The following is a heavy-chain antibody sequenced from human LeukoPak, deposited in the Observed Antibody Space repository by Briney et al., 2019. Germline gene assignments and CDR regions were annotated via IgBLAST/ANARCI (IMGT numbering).Heavy chain of an antibody. CDR3: AKGTDIVVVPAAQDV. D-gene: IGHD2-2*01. J-gene: IGHJ6*02. V-gene: IGHV3-23*01. CDR2: ISGSGSST. Sequence: GGSLRLSCAASGFTFSSYAMSWVRQAPGKGLEWVSAISGSGSSTYYADSVKGRFTISRDNSKNTLYLQMNSLRAEDTAVYYCAKGTDIVVVPAAQDVWGQGTTVTVSS. CDR1: GFTFSSYA.